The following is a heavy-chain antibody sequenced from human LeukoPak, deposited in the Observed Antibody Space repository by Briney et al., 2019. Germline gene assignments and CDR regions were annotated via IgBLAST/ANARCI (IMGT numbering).Heavy chain of an antibody. CDR2: ISSSGGTR. Sequence: GGSLILSCAASGFAFSVYEMYWVRQAPGKGLEWVSYISSSGGTRYYADSVKGRFTISRDNAKNSLYLQMNSLRAEDTAVYYCATLTVASSFDYWGQGTLVTVSS. V-gene: IGHV3-48*03. CDR3: ATLTVASSFDY. CDR1: GFAFSVYE. J-gene: IGHJ4*02. D-gene: IGHD6-19*01.